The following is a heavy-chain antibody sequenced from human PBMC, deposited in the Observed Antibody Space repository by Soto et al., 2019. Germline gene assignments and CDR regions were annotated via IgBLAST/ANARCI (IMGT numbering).Heavy chain of an antibody. V-gene: IGHV3-15*01. Sequence: GGSLRLSCVASGFTFSKAWMSWVRQAPGKGLEWVGRIKIKTDGGTTDYAAPVKGRFTISRDDSKNTLYLQMNSLKTEDTAVYYCTTDHLTYYDILTGYSSFDYWGQGTLVTVSS. CDR3: TTDHLTYYDILTGYSSFDY. J-gene: IGHJ4*02. CDR1: GFTFSKAW. D-gene: IGHD3-9*01. CDR2: IKIKTDGGTT.